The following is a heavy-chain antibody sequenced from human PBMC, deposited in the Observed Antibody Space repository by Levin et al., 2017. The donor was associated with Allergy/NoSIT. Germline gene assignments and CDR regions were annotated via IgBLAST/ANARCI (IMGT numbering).Heavy chain of an antibody. V-gene: IGHV3-30-3*01. CDR3: ARDLESYPRYGMDV. J-gene: IGHJ6*02. CDR2: ISHDGTDK. CDR1: GFVFNNYP. Sequence: LSLTCEASGFVFNNYPIHWVRQAPGKGLEWVAVISHDGTDKYYTGSVEGRFSVARDSSENRVYLQMNSLRPEDTGLYYCARDLESYPRYGMDVWGQGTTVTVSS. D-gene: IGHD3-16*01.